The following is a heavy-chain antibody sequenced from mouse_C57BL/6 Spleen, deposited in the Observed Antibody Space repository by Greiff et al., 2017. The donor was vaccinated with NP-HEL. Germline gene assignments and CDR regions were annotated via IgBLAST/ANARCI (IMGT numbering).Heavy chain of an antibody. CDR1: GFSLTSYG. CDR3: ARYYGSSYTGGARDY. Sequence: VQLQQSGPGLVQPSQSLSITCTVSGFSLTSYGVHWVRQSPGTGLEWLGVIWRGGSTDYNAAFMSRLSITKDNSKSQVCFKMNRLQADDTAIYDGARYYGSSYTGGARDYWGQGTSVTVSS. CDR2: IWRGGST. D-gene: IGHD1-1*01. J-gene: IGHJ4*01. V-gene: IGHV2-5*01.